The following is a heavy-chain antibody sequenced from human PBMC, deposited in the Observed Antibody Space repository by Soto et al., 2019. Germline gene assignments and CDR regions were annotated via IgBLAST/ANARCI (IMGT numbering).Heavy chain of an antibody. CDR2: IYHSGST. CDR3: ARDLLSSYYDSRGLGFDY. J-gene: IGHJ4*02. D-gene: IGHD3-22*01. V-gene: IGHV4-38-2*02. CDR1: GYSISSGYY. Sequence: SETLSLTCAVSGYSISSGYYWGWIRQPPGKGLEWIGSIYHSGSTYYNPSLKSRVTISVDTSKNQFSLKLSSVTAADTAVYYCARDLLSSYYDSRGLGFDYWGQGTLVTVSS.